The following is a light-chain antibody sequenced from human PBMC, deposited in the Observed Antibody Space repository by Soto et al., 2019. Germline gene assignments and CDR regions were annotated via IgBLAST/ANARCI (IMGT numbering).Light chain of an antibody. CDR3: QQSYTNSIT. Sequence: DIQMTQSPSSLSASLGGRVPITCRASRRISTYLNWYQQKPGKAPKLLIYGASTLQGGVPSRFSGSGSGTDFTLTISSLQPEDFATYYCQQSYTNSITFGQGTRLEIK. CDR1: RRISTY. V-gene: IGKV1-39*01. J-gene: IGKJ5*01. CDR2: GAS.